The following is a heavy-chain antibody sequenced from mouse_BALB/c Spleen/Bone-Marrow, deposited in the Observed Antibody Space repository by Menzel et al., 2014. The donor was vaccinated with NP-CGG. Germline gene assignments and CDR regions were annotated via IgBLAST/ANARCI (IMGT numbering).Heavy chain of an antibody. CDR3: ARDDYDDYYAMVY. J-gene: IGHJ4*01. CDR2: IDPANGNT. V-gene: IGHV14-3*02. D-gene: IGHD2-4*01. CDR1: GFNIKDTY. Sequence: VQLQQSGAEPVKPGASVKLSCTASGFNIKDTYMHWVKQRPEQGLEWIGRIDPANGNTKYDPKFQDKATITTDTSSNTAYLQLSSLTSEDTAVYYCARDDYDDYYAMVYWGQGTSVTVSS.